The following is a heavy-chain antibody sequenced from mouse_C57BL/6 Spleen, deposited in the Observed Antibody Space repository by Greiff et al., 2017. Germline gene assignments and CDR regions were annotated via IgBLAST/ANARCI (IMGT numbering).Heavy chain of an antibody. D-gene: IGHD2-4*01. V-gene: IGHV1-26*01. CDR3: ARYPYYDYDVPMDY. Sequence: EVQLQQSGPELVKPGASVKISCKASGYTFTDYYMNWVKQSHGKSLEWIGDINPNNGGTSYNQKFKGKATLTVDKSSSTAYMELRSLTSEDSAVXYCARYPYYDYDVPMDYWGQGTSVTVSS. CDR2: INPNNGGT. CDR1: GYTFTDYY. J-gene: IGHJ4*01.